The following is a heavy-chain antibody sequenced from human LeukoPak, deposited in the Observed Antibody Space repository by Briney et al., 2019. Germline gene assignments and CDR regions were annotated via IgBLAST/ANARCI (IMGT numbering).Heavy chain of an antibody. J-gene: IGHJ4*02. V-gene: IGHV3-21*01. Sequence: GGSLRLSCAASGFTFSSYSMNWVRQAPGKGLEWVSSISSISSYIYYADSVKGRFTISRDNAKNSLYMQMNSLRAEDTAVYYCARDQLGADFDYWGQGTLVTVSS. CDR2: ISSISSYI. CDR3: ARDQLGADFDY. D-gene: IGHD1-1*01. CDR1: GFTFSSYS.